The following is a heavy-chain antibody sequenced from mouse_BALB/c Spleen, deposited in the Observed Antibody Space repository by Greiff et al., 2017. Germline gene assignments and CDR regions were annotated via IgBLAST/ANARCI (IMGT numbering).Heavy chain of an antibody. D-gene: IGHD2-14*01. J-gene: IGHJ3*01. CDR2: ISYDGSN. CDR1: GYSITSGYY. V-gene: IGHV3-6*02. CDR3: ARVGYYRYDGAY. Sequence: EVQLKESGPGLVKPSQSLSLTCSVTGYSITSGYYWNWIRQFPGNKLEWMGYISYDGSNNYNPSLKNRISITRDTSKNQFFLKLNSVTTEDTATYYCARVGYYRYDGAYWGQGTLVTVSA.